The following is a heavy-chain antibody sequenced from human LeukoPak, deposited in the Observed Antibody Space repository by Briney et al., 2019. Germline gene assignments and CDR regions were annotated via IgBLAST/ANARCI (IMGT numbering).Heavy chain of an antibody. CDR1: GYTFTSYN. Sequence: ASVKVSCKASGYTFTSYNINWVRQAPGQGLEWMGWINSYSGKTRYAQKFLGRVTMTTDTSTSTAYMELRSLRSGDTAVYYCARAYWDLPYFDYWGQGTLFIVSS. J-gene: IGHJ4*02. V-gene: IGHV1-18*01. D-gene: IGHD2-8*02. CDR3: ARAYWDLPYFDY. CDR2: INSYSGKT.